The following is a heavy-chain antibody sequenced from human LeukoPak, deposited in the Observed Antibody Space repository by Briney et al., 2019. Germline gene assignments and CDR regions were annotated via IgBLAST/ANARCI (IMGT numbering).Heavy chain of an antibody. V-gene: IGHV4-31*03. CDR3: ASSIPGGDATNDY. CDR1: GGSISSGGYY. Sequence: PPETLSLTCTVSGGSISSGGYYWSWIRQHPGKGLEWIGYIYYSGSTYYNPSLKSRVTISVDTSKDQFSLKLSSVTAADTAVYYCASSIPGGDATNDYWGQGTLVTVSS. J-gene: IGHJ4*02. CDR2: IYYSGST. D-gene: IGHD2-21*02.